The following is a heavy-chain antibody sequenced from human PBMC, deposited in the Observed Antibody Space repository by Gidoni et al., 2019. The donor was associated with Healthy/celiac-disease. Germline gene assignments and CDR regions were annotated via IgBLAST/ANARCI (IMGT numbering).Heavy chain of an antibody. Sequence: EVQLVESGGGLVQPGASLRLSCAASGFTFSSYWMHWVRHAPGKGLVWVLRINSDESSTSYADSVKGRFNISRDNAKNTLYLQMNSLRAEDTAVYYCERDRDFDYWGQGTLVTVSS. J-gene: IGHJ4*02. CDR3: ERDRDFDY. CDR1: GFTFSSYW. CDR2: INSDESST. V-gene: IGHV3-74*01.